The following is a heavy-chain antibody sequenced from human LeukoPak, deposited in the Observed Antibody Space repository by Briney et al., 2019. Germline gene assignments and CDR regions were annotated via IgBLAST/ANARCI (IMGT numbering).Heavy chain of an antibody. CDR1: GGSFSGYY. V-gene: IGHV4-34*01. Sequence: SETLSLTCAVYGGSFSGYYRSWIRQPPGKGLEWIGEINHSGSTNFNPSLKSRVTISVDTSKNQFSLKLSSVTAADTAVYYCASSCSGGSCSTPTRLDYWGQGTLVTVSS. CDR3: ASSCSGGSCSTPTRLDY. D-gene: IGHD2-15*01. J-gene: IGHJ4*02. CDR2: INHSGST.